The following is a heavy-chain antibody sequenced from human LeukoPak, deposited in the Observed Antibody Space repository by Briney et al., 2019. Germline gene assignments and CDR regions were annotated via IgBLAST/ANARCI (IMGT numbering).Heavy chain of an antibody. D-gene: IGHD6-19*01. J-gene: IGHJ6*03. CDR3: ARKSGWYNMDV. CDR2: IYSGGST. V-gene: IGHV3-53*01. Sequence: GGSLRLSCAASWFTVSSNYMSWGRQAPRKRVDWVSGIYSGGSTYYADSVKSRLTISRDNSKNTLYLQMNSLRAEDTAVYYCARKSGWYNMDVWGKGTTVTVSS. CDR1: WFTVSSNY.